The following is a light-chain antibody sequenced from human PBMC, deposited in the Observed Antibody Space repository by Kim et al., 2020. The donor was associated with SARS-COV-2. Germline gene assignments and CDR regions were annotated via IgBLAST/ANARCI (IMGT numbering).Light chain of an antibody. J-gene: IGKJ1*01. Sequence: VSPGERANLPCRASQSVSSNLAWYQQKPGQAPRLLMYGASTRATGIPARFSGSGSGTEFTLTISSLQSEDFAVYYCQQYNNWRWTFGQGTKVDIK. CDR2: GAS. CDR3: QQYNNWRWT. CDR1: QSVSSN. V-gene: IGKV3-15*01.